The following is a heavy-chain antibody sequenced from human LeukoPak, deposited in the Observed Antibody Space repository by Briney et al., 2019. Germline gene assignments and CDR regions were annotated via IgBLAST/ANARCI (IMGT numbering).Heavy chain of an antibody. J-gene: IGHJ3*02. CDR3: ARAQKWELSRTFDI. Sequence: SQTLSLTCAISGDSVSSDSAAWNWIRQSPSGGLEWLGRTYYRSKWFNDYAVSVRSRITINPDTSKNQFSLQLNSVTPEDTAVYNCARAQKWELSRTFDIWGQGTMVTVSS. CDR2: TYYRSKWFN. D-gene: IGHD1-26*01. CDR1: GDSVSSDSAA. V-gene: IGHV6-1*01.